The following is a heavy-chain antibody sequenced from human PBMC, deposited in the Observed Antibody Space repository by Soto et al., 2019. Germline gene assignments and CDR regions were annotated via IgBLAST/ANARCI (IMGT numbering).Heavy chain of an antibody. CDR2: IIPIYGTA. Sequence: QVQLVQSGAEVKKPGSSVKVSCKASGGTFSSYAISWVRQDPGQGLEWTGGIIPIYGTANYAQKVQCRVTIPADESTSRAYMELSSLRSEDTAVYYCARNLVWFGEFLGYWGQGTLVAVSS. V-gene: IGHV1-69*01. J-gene: IGHJ4*02. CDR1: GGTFSSYA. D-gene: IGHD3-10*01. CDR3: ARNLVWFGEFLGY.